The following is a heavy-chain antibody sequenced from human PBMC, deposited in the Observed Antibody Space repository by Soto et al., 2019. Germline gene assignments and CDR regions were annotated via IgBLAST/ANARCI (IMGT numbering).Heavy chain of an antibody. CDR1: GFPFSTYA. V-gene: IGHV3-48*02. Sequence: DVHLVESGGGLVQPGGSLRLSCTVSGFPFSTYAMHWVRQAPGKGLEWISYINIDSTTTFYADSVRGRLTVSRDNAKTSLYLQMSCLRHEDTAVYYCARDLSHWGQGALFNVSS. CDR2: INIDSTTT. J-gene: IGHJ1*01. CDR3: ARDLSH.